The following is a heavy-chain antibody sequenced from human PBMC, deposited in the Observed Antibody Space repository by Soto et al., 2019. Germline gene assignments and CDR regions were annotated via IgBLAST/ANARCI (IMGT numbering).Heavy chain of an antibody. CDR3: ARDGRYGDYGHY. V-gene: IGHV1-46*01. CDR2: INPSGGST. Sequence: QVQLVQSGAEVKKPGASVKVSCKASGYTFTSYYMHWVRQAPGQGLEWMGIINPSGGSTSYAQKFQGRVTRTRDTTTSTVYMELSSLRSEDTAVYYCARDGRYGDYGHYWGQGTLVTVSS. CDR1: GYTFTSYY. J-gene: IGHJ4*02. D-gene: IGHD4-17*01.